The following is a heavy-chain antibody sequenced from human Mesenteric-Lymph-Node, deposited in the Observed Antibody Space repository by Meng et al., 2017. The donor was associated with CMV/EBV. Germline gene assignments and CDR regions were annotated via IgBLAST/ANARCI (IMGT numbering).Heavy chain of an antibody. CDR3: GRVSGITSSSWYGSDAFDI. CDR1: GFTFSTYW. D-gene: IGHD6-13*01. V-gene: IGHV3-74*01. J-gene: IGHJ3*02. CDR2: INGDGSST. Sequence: GESLKISCGASGFTFSTYWMHWFRQAPGKGLEWVSRINGDGSSTAYADSVRGRFTISRDNAKNTLYLQMNSLRAEDTAVYFCGRVSGITSSSWYGSDAFDIWGQGTMVTVSS.